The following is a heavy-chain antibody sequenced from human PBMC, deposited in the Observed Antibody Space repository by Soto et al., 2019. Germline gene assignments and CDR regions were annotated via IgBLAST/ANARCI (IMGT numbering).Heavy chain of an antibody. D-gene: IGHD3-22*01. Sequence: QVQLVESGGGVVQPGRSLRLSCAASGFTFSSYRMHWVRQAPGRGLEWVAVIWSDGSNKYYADSVKGRFTISRDNSKNTLYLQMNSLRAEDTAVYYCARYYYDSSGYYPLWGQGTLVTVSS. J-gene: IGHJ4*02. CDR1: GFTFSSYR. V-gene: IGHV3-33*01. CDR2: IWSDGSNK. CDR3: ARYYYDSSGYYPL.